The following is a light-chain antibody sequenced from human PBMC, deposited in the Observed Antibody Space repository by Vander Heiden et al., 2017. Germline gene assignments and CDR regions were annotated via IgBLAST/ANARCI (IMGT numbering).Light chain of an antibody. Sequence: DIHMTQSPSSLSASEGDRVTITCQASQDSGSSVNWYQQKSGEPPKLVIFDASNLELGVPSRFSGSRSGTDFTITITSVQPEDIATYYCQQYHDLPITFGQGTRLDNK. CDR3: QQYHDLPIT. J-gene: IGKJ5*01. CDR1: QDSGSS. V-gene: IGKV1-33*01. CDR2: DAS.